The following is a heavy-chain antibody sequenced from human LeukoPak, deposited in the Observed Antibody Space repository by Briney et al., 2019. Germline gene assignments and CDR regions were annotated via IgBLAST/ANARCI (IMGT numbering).Heavy chain of an antibody. D-gene: IGHD5-18*01. CDR1: GGSFSGYY. J-gene: IGHJ4*02. Sequence: SYTLSLTCAVYGGSFSGYYWSWIRQPPGKGLEWIGEINHSGSTNYNPSLKSRVTISVDTSKNQFSLKLSSVTAADTAAYYCAREPRGRQLWLPHIDYWGQGTLVTVSS. V-gene: IGHV4-34*01. CDR2: INHSGST. CDR3: AREPRGRQLWLPHIDY.